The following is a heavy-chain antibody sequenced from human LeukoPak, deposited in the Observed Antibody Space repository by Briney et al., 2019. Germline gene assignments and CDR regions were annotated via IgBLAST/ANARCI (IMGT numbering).Heavy chain of an antibody. V-gene: IGHV4-59*01. CDR1: GGPISSYY. CDR2: IYYSGST. Sequence: SETLSLTCTVSGGPISSYYWSWIRQPPGKGLEWIGYIYYSGSTNYNPSLKSRVTISVDTSKNQFSLKLSSVTAADTAVYYCARDGHSSSWSWFDPWGQGTLVTVSS. D-gene: IGHD6-13*01. J-gene: IGHJ5*02. CDR3: ARDGHSSSWSWFDP.